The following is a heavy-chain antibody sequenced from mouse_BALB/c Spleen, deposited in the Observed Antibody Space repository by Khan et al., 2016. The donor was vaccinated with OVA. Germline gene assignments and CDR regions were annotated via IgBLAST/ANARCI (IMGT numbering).Heavy chain of an antibody. CDR2: IWSGGTT. V-gene: IGHV2-2*01. Sequence: QVQLKESGPGLVQPSQSLSITCTVSGFSLTTYGIHWVRQSPGKGLEWLGVIWSGGTTDYNAPFLSRLRISKDSYKSQVYFKMNTLQADDTAIYYCARHSYRYDFTCWGQGTPVTFSA. CDR3: ARHSYRYDFTC. J-gene: IGHJ3*01. CDR1: GFSLTTYG. D-gene: IGHD2-12*01.